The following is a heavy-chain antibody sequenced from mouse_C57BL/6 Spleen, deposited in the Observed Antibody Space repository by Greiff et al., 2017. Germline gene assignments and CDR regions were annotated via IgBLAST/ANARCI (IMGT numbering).Heavy chain of an antibody. CDR2: LYPGDGDT. J-gene: IGHJ4*01. D-gene: IGHD2-2*01. V-gene: IGHV1-80*01. Sequence: VQLQQSGAELVKPGASVKISCKASGYAFSSYWMNWVKQRPGKGLERIGQLYPGDGDTNYNGKFKGKATLTADKSSSTAYMQLSSLTSEDSAVYFCARVWVTGAMDYWGQGTSVTVSS. CDR3: ARVWVTGAMDY. CDR1: GYAFSSYW.